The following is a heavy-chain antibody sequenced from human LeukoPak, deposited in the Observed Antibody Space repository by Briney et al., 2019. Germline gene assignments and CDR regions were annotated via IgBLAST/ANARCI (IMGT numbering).Heavy chain of an antibody. V-gene: IGHV3-23*01. J-gene: IGHJ4*02. Sequence: GGSLRLSCAASGFTVSSNEMSWVRQAPGKGLEWVSAISGSGGSTYYADSVKGRFTISRDNSKNTLYLQMNSLRAEDTAVYYCAKRPPPYYDYVWGSSTDYWGQGTLVTVSS. CDR3: AKRPPPYYDYVWGSSTDY. CDR2: ISGSGGST. CDR1: GFTVSSNE. D-gene: IGHD3-16*01.